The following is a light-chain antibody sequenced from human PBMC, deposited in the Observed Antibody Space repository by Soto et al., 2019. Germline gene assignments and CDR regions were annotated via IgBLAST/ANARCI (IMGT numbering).Light chain of an antibody. V-gene: IGKV3-20*01. Sequence: EIVLTQSPGTLSLSPGERATLSCRASQSVSSNYLAWYQQKPGQAPRLLIYRASSRATGIPDRFSGSGSGTDFTLTISRLEPEDFAVYYCQQYGRSPPYTFGQGTTLEIK. CDR2: RAS. CDR1: QSVSSNY. J-gene: IGKJ2*01. CDR3: QQYGRSPPYT.